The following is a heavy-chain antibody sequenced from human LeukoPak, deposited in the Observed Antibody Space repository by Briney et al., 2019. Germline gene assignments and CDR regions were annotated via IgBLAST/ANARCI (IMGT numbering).Heavy chain of an antibody. CDR3: ARAPYYYDTSGFLI. V-gene: IGHV3-23*01. CDR2: ISGSGGST. J-gene: IGHJ3*02. Sequence: PGGSLRLSCVSSGFSFSNYAMSWVRQAPGKGLEWVSSISGSGGSTHYADSVKGRFTISRDKTKNTLYLQMNSLRAEDTAVYYCARAPYYYDTSGFLIWGQGTMVTVSS. CDR1: GFSFSNYA. D-gene: IGHD3-22*01.